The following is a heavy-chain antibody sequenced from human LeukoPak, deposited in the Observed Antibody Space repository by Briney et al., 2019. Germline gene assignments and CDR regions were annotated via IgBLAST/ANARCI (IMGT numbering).Heavy chain of an antibody. J-gene: IGHJ4*02. V-gene: IGHV1-24*01. CDR3: ATFYNWNDEVLDY. D-gene: IGHD1-1*01. CDR1: GYTFTGYY. Sequence: ASVKVSCKASGYTFTGYYMHWVRQAPGKGLEWMGSFDPEDGETIYAQKFQGRVTMTEDASTDTAYMELSSLRVEDTAVYYCATFYNWNDEVLDYWGQGTLVTVSS. CDR2: FDPEDGET.